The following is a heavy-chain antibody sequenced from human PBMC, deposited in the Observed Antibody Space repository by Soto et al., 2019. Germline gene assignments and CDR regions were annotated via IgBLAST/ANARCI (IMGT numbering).Heavy chain of an antibody. CDR3: ARGPGDTIFGVVIPPYYYYYGMDV. J-gene: IGHJ6*02. V-gene: IGHV5-10-1*01. D-gene: IGHD3-3*01. CDR2: IDPSDSYT. CDR1: GYSFTSYW. Sequence: PGESLKISCEGSGYSFTSYWISWVRQMPGKGLEWMGRIDPSDSYTNYSPSFQGHVTISADKSISTAYLQWSSLKASDTAMYYCARGPGDTIFGVVIPPYYYYYGMDVWGQGTTVTVSS.